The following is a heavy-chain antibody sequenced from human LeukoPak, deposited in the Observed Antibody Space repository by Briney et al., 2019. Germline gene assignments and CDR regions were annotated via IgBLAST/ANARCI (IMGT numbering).Heavy chain of an antibody. Sequence: SETLSLTCTVSGGSISSSSYYWGWIRQPPGKGLEWIGSIYYSGSTYYNPSLKSRVTISVDTSKNQFSLKLSSVTAADTAVYYCARCMTTVTPRSGYYGMDVWGQGTTVTVSS. CDR1: GGSISSSSYY. V-gene: IGHV4-39*07. J-gene: IGHJ6*02. CDR2: IYYSGST. CDR3: ARCMTTVTPRSGYYGMDV. D-gene: IGHD4-17*01.